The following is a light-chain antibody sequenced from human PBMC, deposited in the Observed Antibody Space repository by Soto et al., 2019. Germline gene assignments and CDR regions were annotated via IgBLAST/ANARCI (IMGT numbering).Light chain of an antibody. Sequence: EIVLTQSPGTLSLSPGERATLSCSASQSVSSSYLAWYQQKPGQAPRLLIYGASSRATGIPDRFSGSVSGTDFTLTISRLEPEDFAVYYCQQYGSSPRTFGQGTKVDIK. J-gene: IGKJ1*01. V-gene: IGKV3-20*01. CDR1: QSVSSSY. CDR2: GAS. CDR3: QQYGSSPRT.